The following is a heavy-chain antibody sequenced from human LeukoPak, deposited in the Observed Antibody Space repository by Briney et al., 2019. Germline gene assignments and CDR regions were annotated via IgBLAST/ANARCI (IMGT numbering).Heavy chain of an antibody. V-gene: IGHV4-34*01. CDR3: TSMTTGHDY. J-gene: IGHJ4*02. D-gene: IGHD4-17*01. CDR1: GVSLDDYY. Sequence: SETLSLTCAVSGVSLDDYYWAWVRQTPGKGLECIGEIYHSGYTNDSPSLKSRVTLSIDTSRKQFSLNLRSVTVADAGTYYRTSMTTGHDYWGQGTLVTVSS. CDR2: IYHSGYT.